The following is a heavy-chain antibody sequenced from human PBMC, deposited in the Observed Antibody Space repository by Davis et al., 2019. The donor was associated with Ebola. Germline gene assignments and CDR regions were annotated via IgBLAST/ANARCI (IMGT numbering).Heavy chain of an antibody. CDR1: GYTFTSYA. J-gene: IGHJ5*02. D-gene: IGHD2-15*01. CDR3: ASTAYCSGGSCYWNWFDP. V-gene: IGHV1-3*01. Sequence: AASVKVSCNASGYTFTSYAMHWVRQAPGQRLEWMGWINAGNGNTKYSQKFQGRVTITRDTSASTAYMELSSLRSEDTAVYYCASTAYCSGGSCYWNWFDPWGQGTLVTVSS. CDR2: INAGNGNT.